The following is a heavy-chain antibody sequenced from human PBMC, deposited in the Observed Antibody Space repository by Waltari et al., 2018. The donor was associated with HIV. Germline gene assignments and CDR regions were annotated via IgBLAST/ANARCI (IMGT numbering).Heavy chain of an antibody. CDR1: GFSFSISG. J-gene: IGHJ6*02. D-gene: IGHD2-15*01. CDR3: AKELRSGYSYYYYGMDV. CDR2: IRYDGNTK. V-gene: IGHV3-30*02. Sequence: ESGGGVVQPGGSLRLSCAASGFSFSISGMHWVRQAPGKGLEWVTFIRYDGNTKYYADSVKGRFTISRDNSKNTLYLQMSSLRAEDTAVYYCAKELRSGYSYYYYGMDVWGQGTTVTVSS.